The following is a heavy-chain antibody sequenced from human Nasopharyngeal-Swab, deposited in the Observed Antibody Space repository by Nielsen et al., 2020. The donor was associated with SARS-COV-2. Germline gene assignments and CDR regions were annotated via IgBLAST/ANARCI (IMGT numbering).Heavy chain of an antibody. Sequence: ASVKVSCKVSGYTLTELSMHWVRQAPGKGLEWMGGFDPEDGETIYAQKFQGRVTMTEDTSTDTAYMELSSLRSEDTAMYYCATGAAVAGTPISYYYYYGMDVWGQGTTVTVSS. CDR3: ATGAAVAGTPISYYYYYGMDV. V-gene: IGHV1-24*01. CDR2: FDPEDGET. J-gene: IGHJ6*02. CDR1: GYTLTELS. D-gene: IGHD6-19*01.